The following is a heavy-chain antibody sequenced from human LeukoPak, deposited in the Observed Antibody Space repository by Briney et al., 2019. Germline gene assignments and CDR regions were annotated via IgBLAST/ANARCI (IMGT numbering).Heavy chain of an antibody. J-gene: IGHJ4*02. CDR1: GFTFSSYG. D-gene: IGHD3-16*01. CDR2: LSGSGSST. Sequence: PGGSLRLSCAASGFTFSSYGMIWVRQAPGKGLEWVSGLSGSGSSTYYADSVKGRFTISRDNSKSTLYLQMNSLRAEDTAVYYCAKMTGDHVWGPQNYWGQGTLVTVSS. V-gene: IGHV3-23*01. CDR3: AKMTGDHVWGPQNY.